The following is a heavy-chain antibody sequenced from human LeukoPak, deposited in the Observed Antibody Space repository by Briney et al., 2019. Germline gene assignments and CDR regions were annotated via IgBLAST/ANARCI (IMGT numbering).Heavy chain of an antibody. J-gene: IGHJ6*03. CDR3: ARDSYYDSSGIPDYYYYMDV. D-gene: IGHD3-22*01. V-gene: IGHV3-66*01. CDR1: GFTFSSYA. Sequence: GGSLRLSCAASGFTFSSYAMSWVRQAPGKGLEWVSFIYSGGNTHYSDSVKGRFTISRDNSKNTLYLQMNSLRAEDTAVYYCARDSYYDSSGIPDYYYYMDVWGKGTTVTVSS. CDR2: IYSGGNT.